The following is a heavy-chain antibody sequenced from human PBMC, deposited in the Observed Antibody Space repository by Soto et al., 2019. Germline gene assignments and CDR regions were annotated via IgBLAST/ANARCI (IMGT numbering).Heavy chain of an antibody. Sequence: GGSLRLSCAASGFTFSSYAMSWVRQAPGKGLEWVSAISGSGGSTYYADSVKGRFTISRDNSKNTLYLQMNSLRAEDTAVYYCAKVDSLLWFGESVFDYWGQGTLVTVSS. CDR2: ISGSGGST. D-gene: IGHD3-10*01. CDR1: GFTFSSYA. CDR3: AKVDSLLWFGESVFDY. J-gene: IGHJ4*02. V-gene: IGHV3-23*01.